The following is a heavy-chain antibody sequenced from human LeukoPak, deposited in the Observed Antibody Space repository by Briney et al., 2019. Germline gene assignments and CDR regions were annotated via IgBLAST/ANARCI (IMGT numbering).Heavy chain of an antibody. D-gene: IGHD4-11*01. J-gene: IGHJ4*02. CDR1: GYTFTSYG. CDR2: ISAYNGNT. V-gene: IGHV1-18*01. CDR3: ARDGIRRSNYALDY. Sequence: ASVKVSCKASGYTFTSYGISWVRQAPGQGLEWMGWISAYNGNTNYAQKLQGRVNMTTDTSTSTAYMELRSLRSDDTAVYYCARDGIRRSNYALDYWGQGTLVTVSS.